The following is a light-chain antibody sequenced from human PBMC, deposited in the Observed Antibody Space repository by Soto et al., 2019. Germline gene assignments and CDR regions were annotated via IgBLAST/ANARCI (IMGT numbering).Light chain of an antibody. CDR2: KAS. V-gene: IGKV1-5*03. CDR1: QGISSW. CDR3: QHYNSYSEA. Sequence: DIHMTQSPSCVSASVGDRVSITFRASQGISSWLAWYQQKPGKAPKLLIYKASTLKSGVPSRFSGSGSGTEFTLTISSLQPDDFATYYCQHYNSYSEAFGQGTKVDIK. J-gene: IGKJ1*01.